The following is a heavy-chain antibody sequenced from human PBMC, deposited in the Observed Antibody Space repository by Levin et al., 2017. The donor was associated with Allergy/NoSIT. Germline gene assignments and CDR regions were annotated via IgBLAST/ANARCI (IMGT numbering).Heavy chain of an antibody. CDR2: ISWNSGSI. Sequence: PGGSLRLSCAASGFTFDDYAMHWVRQAPGKGLEWVSGISWNSGSIGYADSVKGRFTISRDNAKNSLYLQMNSLRAEDTALYYCAKIGPAYYDILTGYYKDWDYWGQGTLVTVSS. CDR1: GFTFDDYA. D-gene: IGHD3-9*01. CDR3: AKIGPAYYDILTGYYKDWDY. J-gene: IGHJ4*02. V-gene: IGHV3-9*01.